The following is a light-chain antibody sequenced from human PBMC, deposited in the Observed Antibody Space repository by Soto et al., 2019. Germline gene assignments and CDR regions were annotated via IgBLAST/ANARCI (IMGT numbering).Light chain of an antibody. J-gene: IGLJ1*01. CDR2: DVT. Sequence: QSVLTQPASVSVSPGQSITISCTGTSSDVGGYNYVSWYQHHPGKAPKLIIYDVTNRPSGVSNPFSGSKSGNTASLTISGLQPEDEADYYCSSYTTSNTRQIVFGTGTRSPS. CDR1: SSDVGGYNY. CDR3: SSYTTSNTRQIV. V-gene: IGLV2-14*03.